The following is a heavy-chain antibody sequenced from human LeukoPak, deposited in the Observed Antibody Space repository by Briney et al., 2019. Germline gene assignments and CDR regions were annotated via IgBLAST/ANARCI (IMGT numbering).Heavy chain of an antibody. CDR3: ARHPNRDDFWSGYYSRWYYYYGMDV. D-gene: IGHD3-3*01. J-gene: IGHJ6*02. CDR2: IYYSGST. Sequence: SETLSLTCTVSGGSVSSGSYYWGWIRQPPGKGLEWIGSIYYSGSTYYNPSLKSRVTISVDTSKNQFSLKLSSVTAADTAVYYCARHPNRDDFWSGYYSRWYYYYGMDVWGQGTTVTVSS. CDR1: GGSVSSGSYY. V-gene: IGHV4-39*01.